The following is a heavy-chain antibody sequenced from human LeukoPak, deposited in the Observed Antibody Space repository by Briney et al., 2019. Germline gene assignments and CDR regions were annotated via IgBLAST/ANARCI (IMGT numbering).Heavy chain of an antibody. V-gene: IGHV3-21*01. D-gene: IGHD3-22*01. J-gene: IGHJ4*02. CDR3: TRDQGSSGYVATEGY. CDR2: ISSSSSYI. CDR1: GFPFGSYV. Sequence: GGSLRLSCEGSGFPFGSYVMSWVRQAPGKGLEWVSSISSSSSYIYYADSVKGRFTISRDNAKNSLYLQMNSLRAEDTAVYYCTRDQGSSGYVATEGYWGQGTLVTVSS.